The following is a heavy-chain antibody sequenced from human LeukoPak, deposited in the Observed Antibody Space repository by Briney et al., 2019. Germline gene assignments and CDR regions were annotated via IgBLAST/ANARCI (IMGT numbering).Heavy chain of an antibody. V-gene: IGHV3-48*04. Sequence: GGSLRLSCAASGFTFSSYSMNWVRQAPGKGLEGVSYITSSSSTIYYADSVKGRFTISRDNAKNSLYLQMNSLRAEDTAVYYCARDSATDYYYYMDVWGKGTTVTVSS. CDR1: GFTFSSYS. J-gene: IGHJ6*03. D-gene: IGHD2-21*02. CDR3: ARDSATDYYYYMDV. CDR2: ITSSSSTI.